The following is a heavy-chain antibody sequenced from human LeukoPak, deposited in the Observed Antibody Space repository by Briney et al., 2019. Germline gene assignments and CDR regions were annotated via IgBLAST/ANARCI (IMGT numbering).Heavy chain of an antibody. Sequence: GGSLRLSCAASGFTFSSYAMHWVRQAPGKGLEWVAVISYDGSNKYYADSVKGRFTISRDNSKNTLYLQMNSLRAEDTAVYYCARDSWAVYYDFWSGMDVWGKGTMVTVSS. J-gene: IGHJ6*04. CDR1: GFTFSSYA. D-gene: IGHD3-3*01. V-gene: IGHV3-30-3*01. CDR2: ISYDGSNK. CDR3: ARDSWAVYYDFWSGMDV.